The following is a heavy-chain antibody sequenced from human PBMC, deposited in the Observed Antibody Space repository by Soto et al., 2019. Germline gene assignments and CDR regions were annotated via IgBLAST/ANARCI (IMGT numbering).Heavy chain of an antibody. CDR2: ISYDGSNK. D-gene: IGHD6-6*01. CDR3: ARDRLTYNWFYP. J-gene: IGHJ5*02. V-gene: IGHV3-30-3*01. CDR1: GFTFSSYT. Sequence: QVQLVESGGGVVQPGRSLRLSCAASGFTFSSYTMHGVRQAPGKGLEWVAVISYDGSNKDYADSVKGRFTISRDDSKNTLYLQMNSLRAEDTAVYYCARDRLTYNWFYPWGQGTLVTVSS.